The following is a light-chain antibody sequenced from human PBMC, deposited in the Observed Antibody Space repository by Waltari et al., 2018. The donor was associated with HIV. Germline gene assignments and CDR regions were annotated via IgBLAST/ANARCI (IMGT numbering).Light chain of an antibody. V-gene: IGLV1-47*01. CDR1: SSNIESNY. J-gene: IGLJ3*02. CDR2: RNT. Sequence: QSVLTQSPSTSGTPGQRVTISCSGTSSNIESNYVSWFQQVPGPAPKLLIFRNTQRPSGVSDRFSGSVSGTSASLAISGLRSEDEADYYCAVWDDSLSAQLFGGGTKLTVL. CDR3: AVWDDSLSAQL.